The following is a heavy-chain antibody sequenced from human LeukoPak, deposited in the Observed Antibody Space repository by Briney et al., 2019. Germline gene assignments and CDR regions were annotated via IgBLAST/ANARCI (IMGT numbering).Heavy chain of an antibody. J-gene: IGHJ4*02. D-gene: IGHD3-10*01. Sequence: ASVKVSCKASGYTFTSYYMHWVRQGPGQGLEWMGVINPSGGSTSYAQKFQGRVTMTRDTSTSTVYMELSSLRSEDTAVYYCAKVAASSGELLWDLDYWGQGTLVTVSS. CDR2: INPSGGST. CDR3: AKVAASSGELLWDLDY. V-gene: IGHV1-46*03. CDR1: GYTFTSYY.